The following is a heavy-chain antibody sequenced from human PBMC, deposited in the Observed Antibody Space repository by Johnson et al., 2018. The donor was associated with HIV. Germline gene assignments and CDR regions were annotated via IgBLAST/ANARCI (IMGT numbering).Heavy chain of an antibody. Sequence: VQLVESGGGLVKPGGSLRLSCAASGFTFSDYYMSWIRQAPGKGLEWVAVTWFDGSNKYYSDSVKGRFTISRDNSKSTLYLQMNSLRAEDTAVYYCAKVAVATAAGGVALDIWGPGTMVIVSS. J-gene: IGHJ3*02. CDR2: TWFDGSNK. CDR1: GFTFSDYY. D-gene: IGHD6-13*01. CDR3: AKVAVATAAGGVALDI. V-gene: IGHV3-33*06.